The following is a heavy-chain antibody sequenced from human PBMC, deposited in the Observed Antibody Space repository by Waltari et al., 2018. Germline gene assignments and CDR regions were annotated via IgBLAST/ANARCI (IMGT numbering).Heavy chain of an antibody. V-gene: IGHV4-4*07. D-gene: IGHD2-2*01. Sequence: QVQLQESGPGLVKPSETLSLTCTVSGGSISSYYWSWIRQPAGKGLEWIWRIYTRGSTNYTPSLKSRVTMSVDTSKNQFSLKLSSVTAADTAVYYCARDCSSTSCYHDAFDIWGQGTMVTVSS. CDR1: GGSISSYY. CDR3: ARDCSSTSCYHDAFDI. J-gene: IGHJ3*02. CDR2: IYTRGST.